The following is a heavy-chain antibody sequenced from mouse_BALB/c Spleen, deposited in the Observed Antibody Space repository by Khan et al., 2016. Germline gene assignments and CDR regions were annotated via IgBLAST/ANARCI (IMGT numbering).Heavy chain of an antibody. Sequence: EVKLLESGGGLVQPGGSLKLSCAASGFDFRGYWMSWVRQAPGKGLDWIGEINPDSRTINYSPSLKDKFTISRDNAKSTLYLQISKVRSEDTALYYCARAGYYGYLVYWGQGTLVSISA. CDR1: GFDFRGYW. D-gene: IGHD1-1*01. CDR3: ARAGYYGYLVY. J-gene: IGHJ3*01. V-gene: IGHV4-1*02. CDR2: INPDSRTI.